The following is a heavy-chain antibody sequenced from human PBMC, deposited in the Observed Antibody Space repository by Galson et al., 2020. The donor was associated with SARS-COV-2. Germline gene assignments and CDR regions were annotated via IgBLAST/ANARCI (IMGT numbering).Heavy chain of an antibody. CDR1: GGSISSSNW. V-gene: IGHV4-4*02. CDR3: ARYLFGLGPVGCDY. D-gene: IGHD7-27*01. J-gene: IGHJ4*02. CDR2: IYHSGST. Sequence: SETLSLTCAVSGGSISSSNWWSWVRQPPGKGLEWIGEIYHSGSTNYNPSLKSRVTISVDKSKHQFSLKLSSVTAADTAVYYCARYLFGLGPVGCDYWGQGTLVTVSS.